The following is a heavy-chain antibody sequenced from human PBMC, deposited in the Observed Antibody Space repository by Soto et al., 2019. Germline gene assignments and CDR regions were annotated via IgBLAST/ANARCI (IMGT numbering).Heavy chain of an antibody. J-gene: IGHJ4*02. CDR1: GFTFSSYA. D-gene: IGHD3-3*01. CDR2: ISGSGGST. CDR3: AKDLDFWSGYYFHY. V-gene: IGHV3-23*01. Sequence: GGSLRLSCAASGFTFSSYAMNWVRQAPGEGLEWVSAISGSGGSTYYADSVKGRFTISRDNSKNTLYLQMNSLRAEDTALYYCAKDLDFWSGYYFHYWGQGTLVTVSS.